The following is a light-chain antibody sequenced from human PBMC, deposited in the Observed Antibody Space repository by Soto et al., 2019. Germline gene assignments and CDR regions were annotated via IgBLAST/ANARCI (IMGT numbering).Light chain of an antibody. CDR1: QSISSY. CDR2: AAS. V-gene: IGKV1-39*01. CDR3: QQSYSTPHT. Sequence: DIQMIQSPSSLSASVGDRVTITGRASQSISSYLNWYQQKPGKAPKLLIYAASSLQSGVPSRFSGSGSGTDFTLTISRLQPEDFATYYCQQSYSTPHTFGQGTKLEIK. J-gene: IGKJ2*01.